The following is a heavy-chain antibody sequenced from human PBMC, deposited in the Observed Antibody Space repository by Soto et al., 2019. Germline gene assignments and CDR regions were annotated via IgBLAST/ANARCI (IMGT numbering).Heavy chain of an antibody. CDR2: IHYSGST. CDR3: TRGGDAYKNGH. J-gene: IGHJ4*02. V-gene: IGHV4-61*01. CDR1: GGSVTIGTYY. Sequence: QVQLQESGPGLVKPSETLSLTCTVPGGSVTIGTYYWSWIRQPPGKGLEWIGFIHYSGSTNYNPSLKSRFTMSVDTSKNQFSLKLTSVNAADTAVYYCTRGGDAYKNGHWGQGTLVTVSS. D-gene: IGHD2-21*01.